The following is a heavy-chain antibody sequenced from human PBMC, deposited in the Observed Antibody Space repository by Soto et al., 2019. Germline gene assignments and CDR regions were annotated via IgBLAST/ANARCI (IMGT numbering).Heavy chain of an antibody. CDR1: GFTFSSYG. Sequence: QVQLVESGGGVVQPGRSLRLSCAASGFTFSSYGMHWVRQAPGKGLEWVAVISYDGSNKYYADSVKGRFTISRDNSKNTLYLQMNSLRAEDTAVYYRAKDQRGGWLLPTSYYYYGMDVWGQGTTVTVSS. V-gene: IGHV3-30*18. J-gene: IGHJ6*02. D-gene: IGHD2-15*01. CDR3: AKDQRGGWLLPTSYYYYGMDV. CDR2: ISYDGSNK.